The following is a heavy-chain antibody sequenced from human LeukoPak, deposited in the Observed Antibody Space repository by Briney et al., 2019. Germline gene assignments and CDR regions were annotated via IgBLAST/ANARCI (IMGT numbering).Heavy chain of an antibody. CDR2: ISYDGSNK. J-gene: IGHJ5*02. CDR1: GFTFSSYA. CDR3: ARSDVKWFVIWFDP. Sequence: GGSLRLSCAASGFTFSSYAMHWVRQAPGKGLEWVAVISYDGSNKYYADSVKGRFTISRDNSKNTLYLQMNSLRAEDTAVYYCARSDVKWFVIWFDPWGQGTLVTVSS. D-gene: IGHD3-10*01. V-gene: IGHV3-30*04.